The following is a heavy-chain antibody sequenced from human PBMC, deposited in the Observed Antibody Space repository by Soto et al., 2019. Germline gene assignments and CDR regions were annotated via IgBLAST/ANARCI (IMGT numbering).Heavy chain of an antibody. D-gene: IGHD5-12*01. CDR1: GFTFSSYS. Sequence: EVQLVESGGGLVKPGGSLRLSCAASGFTFSSYSMNWVRQAPGKGLEWVSSISSSSSYIYYADSVKGRFTISRDNATNSLYLQMNSLRAEDTAVYYCATINSDIVATIDYWGQGTLVTVSS. CDR3: ATINSDIVATIDY. V-gene: IGHV3-21*01. CDR2: ISSSSSYI. J-gene: IGHJ4*02.